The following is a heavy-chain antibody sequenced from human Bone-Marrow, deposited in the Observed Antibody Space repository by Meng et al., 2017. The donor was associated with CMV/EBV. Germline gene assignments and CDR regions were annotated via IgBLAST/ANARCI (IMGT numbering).Heavy chain of an antibody. CDR3: ARRRASGHYFDY. J-gene: IGHJ4*02. CDR2: IYPGDSDT. V-gene: IGHV5-51*01. Sequence: CTGSRYSFSSYWIGWVRQMSGKGLEWMGTIYPGDSDTRYSPSFEGQVTISTDKSITTAYLQWSSLKASDTAVYYCARRRASGHYFDYWGQGTLVTVSS. CDR1: RYSFSSYW. D-gene: IGHD3-10*01.